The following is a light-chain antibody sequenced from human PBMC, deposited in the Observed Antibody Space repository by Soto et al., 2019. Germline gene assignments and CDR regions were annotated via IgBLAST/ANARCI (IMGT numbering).Light chain of an antibody. J-gene: IGKJ5*01. CDR3: QQRSNWPPIT. Sequence: EIVLTQSPGTLSLSPGERATLSCRASQSVSSNLGWYQQKPGQAPRLLIYDASNRATGIPARFSGSGSETDFTLTISSLEPEDFAVYYCQQRSNWPPITFGQGTRLEIK. V-gene: IGKV3-11*01. CDR2: DAS. CDR1: QSVSSN.